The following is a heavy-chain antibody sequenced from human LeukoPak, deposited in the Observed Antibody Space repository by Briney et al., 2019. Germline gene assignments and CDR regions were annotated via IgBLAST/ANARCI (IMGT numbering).Heavy chain of an antibody. Sequence: SETLSLTCTVSGGSISSYYWSWIRQPPGKGLEWIGYIYYSGSTNYNPSLKSRVTISVDTSKNQFSLKLSSVTAADTAVYYCARSIAVQGGGPTFDYWGQGTLVTVSS. V-gene: IGHV4-59*01. D-gene: IGHD6-19*01. J-gene: IGHJ4*02. CDR1: GGSISSYY. CDR3: ARSIAVQGGGPTFDY. CDR2: IYYSGST.